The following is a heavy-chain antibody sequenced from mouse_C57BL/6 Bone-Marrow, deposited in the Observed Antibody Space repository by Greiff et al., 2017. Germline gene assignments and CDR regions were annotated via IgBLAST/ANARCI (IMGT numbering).Heavy chain of an antibody. CDR3: TRPFDYCGSSSFAY. J-gene: IGHJ3*01. CDR2: ISSGGDYI. D-gene: IGHD1-1*01. CDR1: GFTFSSYS. V-gene: IGHV5-9-1*02. Sequence: EVKLMEPGEGLVKPGGSLKLSCAASGFTFSSYSMSWVPQTPEKRLEWVAYISSGGDYIYYAAHLKGRFTISRDNARNTLYLQVSSLKSEDTAMYYCTRPFDYCGSSSFAYWGKGTLFTVSA.